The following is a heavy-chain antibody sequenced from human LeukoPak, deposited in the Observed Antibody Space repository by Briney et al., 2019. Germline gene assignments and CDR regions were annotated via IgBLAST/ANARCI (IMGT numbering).Heavy chain of an antibody. CDR1: GGSISSGGYS. Sequence: SETLSLTCAVSGGSISSGGYSWSWIRQPPGKGLGWIGYIYHSGSTYYSPSLKSRVTISVDRSKNQFSLKLSSVTAADTAVYYCARDPGGAFDIWGQGTMVTVSS. CDR2: IYHSGST. J-gene: IGHJ3*02. CDR3: ARDPGGAFDI. V-gene: IGHV4-30-2*01.